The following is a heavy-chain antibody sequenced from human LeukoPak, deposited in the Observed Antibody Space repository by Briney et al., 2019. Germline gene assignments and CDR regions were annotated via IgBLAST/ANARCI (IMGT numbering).Heavy chain of an antibody. D-gene: IGHD5-18*01. J-gene: IGHJ3*02. Sequence: SETLSLTCTVSGGSISSGGYSWSWIRQPPGKGLEWIGYIYHSGSTYYNPSLKSRVTISVDRSKNQFSLRLSSVTAADTAVYYCAREGYGRNDAFDIWGQGTMVTVSS. CDR3: AREGYGRNDAFDI. V-gene: IGHV4-30-2*01. CDR1: GGSISSGGYS. CDR2: IYHSGST.